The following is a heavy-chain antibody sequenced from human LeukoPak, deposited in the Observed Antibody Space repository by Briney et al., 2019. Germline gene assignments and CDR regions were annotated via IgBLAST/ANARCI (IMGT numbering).Heavy chain of an antibody. Sequence: SETLSLTCTVSGYSISSGYYWGWIRQPPGKGLEWIGSIYHSGSTYYNPSLKSRVTISVDTSKNQFSLKLSSVTAADTAVYYCARDGSIAARPSIWGQGTLVTVPS. V-gene: IGHV4-38-2*02. CDR2: IYHSGST. D-gene: IGHD6-6*01. CDR1: GYSISSGYY. CDR3: ARDGSIAARPSI. J-gene: IGHJ4*02.